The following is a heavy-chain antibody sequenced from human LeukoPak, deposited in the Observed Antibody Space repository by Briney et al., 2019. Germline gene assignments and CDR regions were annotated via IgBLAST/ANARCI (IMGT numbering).Heavy chain of an antibody. CDR2: IKQHGGEK. V-gene: IGHV3-7*01. CDR3: ARIGIDYLASYHFDY. D-gene: IGHD2/OR15-2a*01. J-gene: IGHJ4*02. Sequence: PGGSLRLSCAASGFTFNYTWMSWVRQAPGRGLEWVATIKQHGGEKLYVDSVKGRFTISRDNTKSSLYLQMNRLGAEDTAVYYCARIGIDYLASYHFDYWGQGNLVPVSS. CDR1: GFTFNYTW.